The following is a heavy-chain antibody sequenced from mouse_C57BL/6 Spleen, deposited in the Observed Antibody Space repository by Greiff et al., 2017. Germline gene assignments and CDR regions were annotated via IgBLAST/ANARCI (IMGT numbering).Heavy chain of an antibody. Sequence: VQLQQPGAELVKPGASVKLSCNASGYTFTSYWMHWVQQRPGRGLEWIGLIDPNCGDTKYNEKFKSKATLTVDKTSSTAYMQLSSLTAEDSAVYYGAIAYGSGALDYWGQGTSVTVSS. CDR3: AIAYGSGALDY. CDR1: GYTFTSYW. CDR2: IDPNCGDT. J-gene: IGHJ4*01. V-gene: IGHV1-72*01. D-gene: IGHD1-1*01.